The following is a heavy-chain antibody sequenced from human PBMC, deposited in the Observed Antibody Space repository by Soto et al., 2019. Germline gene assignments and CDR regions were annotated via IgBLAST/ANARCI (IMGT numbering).Heavy chain of an antibody. D-gene: IGHD3-3*01. J-gene: IGHJ4*02. CDR3: ASDLHDFRSGYYLY. V-gene: IGHV1-3*01. Sequence: ASVNVSCKASGYSFTSYSMHWVRQAPGQRLEWMGWINAGNGNTKYSQKFQGRVTITRDTSASTAYMELSSLRSEDTAVYYCASDLHDFRSGYYLYSAQGTLVPGSS. CDR1: GYSFTSYS. CDR2: INAGNGNT.